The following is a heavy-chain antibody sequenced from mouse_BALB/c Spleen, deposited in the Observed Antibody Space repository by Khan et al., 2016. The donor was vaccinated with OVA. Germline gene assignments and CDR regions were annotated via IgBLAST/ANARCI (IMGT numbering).Heavy chain of an antibody. Sequence: VQLKQSGAELVKPGASVKLSCTASGFNITDTYMHWVKQRPEQGLEWIGSIDPANGNTKYDPKFQGKATLTADTSSNTAYMQLSSLTSEDTAVYYCAITTVVRYYAMDYWGQGTSVTVSA. CDR2: IDPANGNT. J-gene: IGHJ4*01. V-gene: IGHV14-3*02. CDR3: AITTVVRYYAMDY. CDR1: GFNITDTY. D-gene: IGHD1-1*01.